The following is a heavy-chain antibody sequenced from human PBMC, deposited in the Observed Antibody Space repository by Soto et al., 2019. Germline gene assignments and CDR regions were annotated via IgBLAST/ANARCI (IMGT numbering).Heavy chain of an antibody. D-gene: IGHD2-15*01. CDR1: GYTFTGYY. J-gene: IGHJ3*02. Sequence: QVQLVQSGAEVKKPGASVKVSCKASGYTFTGYYMHWVRQAPGQGLEWMGWINPNSGGTNYAQKFQGWVTMTRDTSISTAYMELSRLRSDDTAVYYCARYCSGGSCYGLDAFDIWGQGTMVTVSS. CDR3: ARYCSGGSCYGLDAFDI. V-gene: IGHV1-2*04. CDR2: INPNSGGT.